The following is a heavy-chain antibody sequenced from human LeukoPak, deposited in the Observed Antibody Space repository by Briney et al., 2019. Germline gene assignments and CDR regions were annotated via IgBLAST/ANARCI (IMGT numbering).Heavy chain of an antibody. D-gene: IGHD6-13*01. Sequence: GGSLRLSCAASGFTFTSYGMHWVRQAPGKGLEWVAFISFDGSMKFYADSVKGRFTISRDNSKNTLHLHMYSLRTEDTAVYYCARWYRGFDYWGQGTLVTVSS. CDR2: ISFDGSMK. V-gene: IGHV3-30*03. CDR3: ARWYRGFDY. J-gene: IGHJ4*02. CDR1: GFTFTSYG.